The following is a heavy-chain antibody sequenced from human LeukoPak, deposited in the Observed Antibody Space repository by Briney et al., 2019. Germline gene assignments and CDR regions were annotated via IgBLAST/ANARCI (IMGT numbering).Heavy chain of an antibody. V-gene: IGHV1-18*01. CDR3: AREGWSTYYYDSSGYHGFDY. D-gene: IGHD3-22*01. CDR1: GYTFTSYG. Sequence: ASVKVSCKASGYTFTSYGISWVRQAPGKGLEWLEWISAYNGNTNYAQKLQGRVTMTTDTSTSTAYMELRSLRSDDTAVYYCAREGWSTYYYDSSGYHGFDYWGQGTLVTVSS. J-gene: IGHJ4*02. CDR2: ISAYNGNT.